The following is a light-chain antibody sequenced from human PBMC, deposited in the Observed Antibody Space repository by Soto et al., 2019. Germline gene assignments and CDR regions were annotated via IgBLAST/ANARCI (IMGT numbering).Light chain of an antibody. V-gene: IGLV1-40*01. CDR1: FFNIGAGYN. Sequence: QPVLTQPPSVSGAPGQRVTMSCTGSFFNIGAGYNVHWYQQLPGTAPKLLIYGNTNRPSGVPDRFSGSKSGTSASLAITGLQIEDEGDYYCHSYDSRLNWVFGGGTKLTVL. CDR2: GNT. J-gene: IGLJ3*02. CDR3: HSYDSRLNWV.